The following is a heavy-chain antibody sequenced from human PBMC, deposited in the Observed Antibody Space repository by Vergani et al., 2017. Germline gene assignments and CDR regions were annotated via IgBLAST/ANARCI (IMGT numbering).Heavy chain of an antibody. CDR2: IYPGDSDT. V-gene: IGHV5-51*03. CDR1: GYSFTSYW. D-gene: IGHD4-11*01. CDR3: ARYPTSHHSNGYYYYMDV. J-gene: IGHJ6*03. Sequence: EVQLVQSGAEVKKPGESLKISCKGSGYSFTSYWIGWVRQMPGKGLEWMGIIYPGDSDTRYSPSFQGQVTISADKSISTAYLQWSSLKASDTAMYYCARYPTSHHSNGYYYYMDVWGKGTTVTVSS.